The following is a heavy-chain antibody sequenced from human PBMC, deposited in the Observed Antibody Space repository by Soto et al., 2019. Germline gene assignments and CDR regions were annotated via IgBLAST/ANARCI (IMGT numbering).Heavy chain of an antibody. J-gene: IGHJ4*02. D-gene: IGHD2-2*01. CDR2: VSAYNRNT. Sequence: QVQLVQSGVEVKKPGASVKVSCQASGYTFTNYGITWLRQAPGQGLEWMGWVSAYNRNTNYAQRFQDRVTMTTATSTSTAYMELRNLKSGDTAIYFCARERQYEPLLYWGQGTLVTVSS. V-gene: IGHV1-18*01. CDR3: ARERQYEPLLY. CDR1: GYTFTNYG.